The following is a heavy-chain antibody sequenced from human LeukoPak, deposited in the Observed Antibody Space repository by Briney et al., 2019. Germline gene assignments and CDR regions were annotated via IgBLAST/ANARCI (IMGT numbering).Heavy chain of an antibody. CDR1: GGSISSSSYY. V-gene: IGHV4-39*01. J-gene: IGHJ4*02. D-gene: IGHD1-26*01. CDR2: IYYSGST. CDR3: ARYGPIVGASPLGY. Sequence: PSETLSLTCTVSGGSISSSSYYWGWIRQPPGKGLEWIGSIYYSGSTYYNPSLKGRVTISVDTSKNQFSLKLSSVTAADPAVYYCARYGPIVGASPLGYWGQGTLVTVSS.